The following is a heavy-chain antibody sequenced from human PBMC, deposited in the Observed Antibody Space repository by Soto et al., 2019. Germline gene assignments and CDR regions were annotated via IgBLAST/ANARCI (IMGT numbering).Heavy chain of an antibody. CDR2: IYTSGTT. J-gene: IGHJ6*02. V-gene: IGHV4-4*07. CDR1: GGSIRSYY. CDR3: AREGSSGFGMDV. D-gene: IGHD6-25*01. Sequence: QVQLQQSGPGLVKPSETLSLTCTVSGGSIRSYYLSWIRQPAGKALERIGRIYTSGTTNYNPSLKSRVTILLDTSKNQFSLDLSSVTDADTAVYYCAREGSSGFGMDVWGQGTTVTVSS.